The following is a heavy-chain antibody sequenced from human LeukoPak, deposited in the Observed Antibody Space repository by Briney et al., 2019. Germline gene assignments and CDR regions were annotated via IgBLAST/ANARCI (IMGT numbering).Heavy chain of an antibody. J-gene: IGHJ4*02. Sequence: SETLSLTCTVSGGSISSYYWSWIRQPAGKGLEWIGRTYTSGSTNYNPSLKSRVTMSVDTSKNQFSLKLSSVTAADTAVYYCARVVVPAANAQYFDYWGQGTLVTVSS. V-gene: IGHV4-4*07. CDR3: ARVVVPAANAQYFDY. CDR2: TYTSGST. CDR1: GGSISSYY. D-gene: IGHD2-2*01.